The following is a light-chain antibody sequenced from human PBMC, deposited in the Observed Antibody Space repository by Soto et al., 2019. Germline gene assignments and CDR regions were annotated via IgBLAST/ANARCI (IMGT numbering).Light chain of an antibody. CDR1: QSVSGN. Sequence: EIVMTQSPATLSLSPGERATLSCRASQSVSGNLAWYQQKPGQAPRLLISGASTRATGIPARFSGSGSGTEFTLTISGLQSEDFATYYCQQYNYWPVTFGGGTKVEIK. CDR3: QQYNYWPVT. J-gene: IGKJ4*01. V-gene: IGKV3-15*01. CDR2: GAS.